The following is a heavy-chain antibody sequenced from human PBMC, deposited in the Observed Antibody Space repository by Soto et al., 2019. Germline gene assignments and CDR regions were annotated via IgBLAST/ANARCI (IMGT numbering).Heavy chain of an antibody. D-gene: IGHD4-4*01. Sequence: QVQLVQSGAEVKKPGSSVKVSCKASGGTFSTYTITWVRQAPGQGLEWMGRIIPIIGIINYAQKFQGRVTISAEKFTGTAYMELTGLRSDGTAVYYCAGDPDSHYNDSHASSYPWGQGTLVTVSS. V-gene: IGHV1-69*08. J-gene: IGHJ5*02. CDR1: GGTFSTYT. CDR2: IIPIIGII. CDR3: AGDPDSHYNDSHASSYP.